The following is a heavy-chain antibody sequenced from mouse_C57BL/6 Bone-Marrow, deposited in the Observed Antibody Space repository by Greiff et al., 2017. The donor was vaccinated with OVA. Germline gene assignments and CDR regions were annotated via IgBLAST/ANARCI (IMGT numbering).Heavy chain of an antibody. J-gene: IGHJ2*01. Sequence: VKLQESGAELVRPGASVTLSCKASGYTFTDYEMHWVKQTPVHGLEWIGAIDPETGGTAYNQKFKGKAILTADKSSSTAYMELRSLTSEDSAVYYCTRSPDYYGSSYHYFDYWGQGTTLTVSS. CDR3: TRSPDYYGSSYHYFDY. CDR1: GYTFTDYE. V-gene: IGHV1-15*01. CDR2: IDPETGGT. D-gene: IGHD1-1*01.